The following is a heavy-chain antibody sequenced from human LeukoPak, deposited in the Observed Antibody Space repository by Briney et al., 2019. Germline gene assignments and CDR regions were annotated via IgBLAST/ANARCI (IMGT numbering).Heavy chain of an antibody. CDR2: IIPIFGTA. V-gene: IGHV1-69*05. J-gene: IGHJ5*02. Sequence: ASVKVSCKASGGTFSIYAISWERQAPGQGLEWMGGIIPIFGTANYAQKFRGRVTITTDESTSTAYMELSSLRSEDTAVYYCAGRLRDGIFGVVTKFDPWGQGTLVTVSS. D-gene: IGHD3-3*01. CDR1: GGTFSIYA. CDR3: AGRLRDGIFGVVTKFDP.